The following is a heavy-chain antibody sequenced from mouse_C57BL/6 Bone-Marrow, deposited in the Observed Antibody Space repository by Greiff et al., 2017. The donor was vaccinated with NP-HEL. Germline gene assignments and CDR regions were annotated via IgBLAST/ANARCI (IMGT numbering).Heavy chain of an antibody. D-gene: IGHD2-2*01. CDR3: ARFGLRRDYYAMDY. V-gene: IGHV2-2*01. CDR1: GFSLTSYG. Sequence: VQLQQSGPGLVQPSQSLSITCTVSGFSLTSYGVHWVRQSPGKGLEWLGVIWSGGSTDYNAAFISRLSISKDNSKSQVSFKMNSLQADDTAIYYCARFGLRRDYYAMDYWGQGTSVTVSS. J-gene: IGHJ4*01. CDR2: IWSGGST.